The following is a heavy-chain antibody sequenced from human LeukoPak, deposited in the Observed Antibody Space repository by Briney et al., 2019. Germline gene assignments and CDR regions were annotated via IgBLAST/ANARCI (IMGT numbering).Heavy chain of an antibody. D-gene: IGHD3-22*01. V-gene: IGHV3-23*01. CDR1: GFTSSSYA. CDR2: ISGSGGST. CDR3: AKGGSYYDSSGSAYLDY. Sequence: GGSLRLSCAASGFTSSSYAMSWVRQAPGKGLERVSGISGSGGSTYYADSVKGRFTISRDNSKNTLSLQMNSLRAEDTAVYYCAKGGSYYDSSGSAYLDYWGQGTLVTVSS. J-gene: IGHJ4*02.